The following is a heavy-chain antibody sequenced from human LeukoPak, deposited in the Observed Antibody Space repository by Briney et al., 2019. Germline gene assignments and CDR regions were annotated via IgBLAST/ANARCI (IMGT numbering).Heavy chain of an antibody. CDR1: GSSISSSSYY. V-gene: IGHV4-39*01. CDR3: Y. J-gene: IGHJ4*02. CDR2: IYYSGST. Sequence: PSETLSLTCTVSGSSISSSSYYWGWIRQPPGKGLEWIGSIYYSGSTYYNPSLKSRVTISVDTSKNQFSLKLSYSSGWFRPYYFDYWGQGTLVTVSS. D-gene: IGHD6-19*01.